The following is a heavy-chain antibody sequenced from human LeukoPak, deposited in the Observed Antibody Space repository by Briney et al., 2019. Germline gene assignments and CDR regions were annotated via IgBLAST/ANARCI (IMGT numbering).Heavy chain of an antibody. CDR1: GFTFSSYG. CDR2: IRYDGSNK. V-gene: IGHV3-30*02. J-gene: IGHJ4*02. Sequence: GGSLRLSCAASGFTFSSYGMHWVRQAPGKGLEWVAFIRYDGSNKYYADSVKGRFTISRDNSKNTLYLQMNSLGAEDTAVYYCARIAAAGPFSDYWGQGTLVTVSS. D-gene: IGHD6-13*01. CDR3: ARIAAAGPFSDY.